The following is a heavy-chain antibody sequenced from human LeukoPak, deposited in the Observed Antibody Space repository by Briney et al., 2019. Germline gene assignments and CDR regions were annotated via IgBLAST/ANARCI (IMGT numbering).Heavy chain of an antibody. CDR3: ARDRSEKSYDSSGYFDAFDI. CDR1: GFTFSSYG. J-gene: IGHJ3*02. CDR2: ISYDGSNK. V-gene: IGHV3-30*03. Sequence: GRSLRLSCAASGFTFSSYGMHWVRQAPGKGLEWVAVISYDGSNKYYADSVKGRFTISRDNSKNTLYLQMNSLRAEDTAVYYCARDRSEKSYDSSGYFDAFDIWGQGTMVTVSS. D-gene: IGHD3-22*01.